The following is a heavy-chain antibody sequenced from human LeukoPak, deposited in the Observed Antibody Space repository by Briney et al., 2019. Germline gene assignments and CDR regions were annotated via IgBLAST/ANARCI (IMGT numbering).Heavy chain of an antibody. J-gene: IGHJ4*02. CDR1: GFTFSSNG. V-gene: IGHV3-33*01. CDR2: IWYDGSKT. D-gene: IGHD3-10*01. Sequence: GGSLKLSCAASGFTFSSNGMHWVRQAPGKGLEWVALIWYDGSKTYYADSVKGRFTISRDNSKNTLSLQMNSLRAEDTAIYYCARLMGSYLDYWGQGTLVTVSS. CDR3: ARLMGSYLDY.